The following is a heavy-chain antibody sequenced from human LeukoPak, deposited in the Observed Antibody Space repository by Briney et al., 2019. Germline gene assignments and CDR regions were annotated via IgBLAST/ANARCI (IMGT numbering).Heavy chain of an antibody. CDR1: GASISSGTYY. J-gene: IGHJ6*03. V-gene: IGHV4-61*02. D-gene: IGHD2-2*03. Sequence: TSQTLSLTCTVSGASISSGTYYFTWIRQPAGKGLEWIGRIYSGGSTYYNSSLKSRVTISLDTSKNQFSLKLSSVTAADTAVYYCASRGFASGYCSRNSCYDYYFYYMDVWGKGTTVTVSS. CDR3: ASRGFASGYCSRNSCYDYYFYYMDV. CDR2: IYSGGST.